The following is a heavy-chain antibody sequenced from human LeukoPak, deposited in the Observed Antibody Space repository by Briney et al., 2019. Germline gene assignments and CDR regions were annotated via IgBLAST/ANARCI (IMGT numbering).Heavy chain of an antibody. Sequence: KPSETLSLTCTVSGYSISSGYYWGWIRQPPGKGLEWIGSIYHSGSTYYNPSLKSRVTISVDTSKNQFSLKLSSVTAADTAVYYCARVNYYGSSGYRLVDYWGQGTLVTVSS. CDR2: IYHSGST. D-gene: IGHD3-22*01. CDR1: GYSISSGYY. CDR3: ARVNYYGSSGYRLVDY. V-gene: IGHV4-38-2*02. J-gene: IGHJ4*02.